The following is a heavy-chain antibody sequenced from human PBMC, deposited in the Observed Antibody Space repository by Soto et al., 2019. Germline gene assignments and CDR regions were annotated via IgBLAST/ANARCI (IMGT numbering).Heavy chain of an antibody. V-gene: IGHV1-18*01. Sequence: ASVKVSCKASGYTFTSYGISWVRQAPGQGLEWMGWISAYNGNTNYAQKLQGRVTMTTDTSTSTAYMELRSLRSDDTAVYYCARDKYCGGDCFPFNWFDPWGQGILVTVS. J-gene: IGHJ5*02. D-gene: IGHD2-21*02. CDR1: GYTFTSYG. CDR3: ARDKYCGGDCFPFNWFDP. CDR2: ISAYNGNT.